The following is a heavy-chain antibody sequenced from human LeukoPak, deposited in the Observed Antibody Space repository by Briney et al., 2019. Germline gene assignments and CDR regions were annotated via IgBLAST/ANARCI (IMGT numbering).Heavy chain of an antibody. V-gene: IGHV3-74*01. CDR3: RIWFGNSAGFDM. CDR2: IKSDGSIT. J-gene: IGHJ3*02. CDR1: GFTFSTYW. Sequence: GGSLRLSCAASGFTFSTYWMHWVRQVPGKGLVWVSRIKSDGSITTYADSVEGRFTISGDNAKNTVYLQMNSLRAEDTAMYYCRIWFGNSAGFDMWGQGTMVTVSS. D-gene: IGHD3-10*01.